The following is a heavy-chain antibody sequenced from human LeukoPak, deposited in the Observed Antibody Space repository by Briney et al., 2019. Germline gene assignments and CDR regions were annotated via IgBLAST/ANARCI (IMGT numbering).Heavy chain of an antibody. CDR1: SGSISGYY. J-gene: IGHJ4*02. D-gene: IGHD6-13*01. V-gene: IGHV4-59*01. CDR3: ARGHSSSWFYFDN. Sequence: SETLSLTCTVSSGSISGYYWSWLRQPPGKGLEWIGYITYSGGPDYNPSLKSRVTISIDTSSNQSSLRLRSVTAADTAVYYCARGHSSSWFYFDNWGQGSLVTVSS. CDR2: ITYSGGP.